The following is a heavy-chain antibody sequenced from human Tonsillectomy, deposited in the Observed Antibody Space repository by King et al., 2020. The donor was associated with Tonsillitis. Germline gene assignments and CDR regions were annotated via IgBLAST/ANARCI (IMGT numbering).Heavy chain of an antibody. CDR2: ISYDGSNK. D-gene: IGHD3-3*01. CDR1: GFTFSSYA. V-gene: IGHV3-30-3*01. CDR3: ARMGDYDFWSGYYEADYYGMDV. J-gene: IGHJ6*02. Sequence: QLVQSGGGVVQPGRSLRLSCAASGFTFSSYAMHWVRQAPGKGLEWVAVISYDGSNKYYADSVKGRFTISRDNSKNTLYLQMNSLRAEDTAVYYCARMGDYDFWSGYYEADYYGMDVWGQGTTVTVSS.